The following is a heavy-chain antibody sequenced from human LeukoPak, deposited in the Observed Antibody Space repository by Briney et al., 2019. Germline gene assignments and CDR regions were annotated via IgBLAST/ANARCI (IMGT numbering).Heavy chain of an antibody. CDR3: ARDFLTGYYHDAFDI. CDR1: GYTFTSYA. Sequence: GASVKVSCKASGYTFTSYAMNWVRQAPGQGLEWMGWINTNIGNPTYAQGFTGRFVFSLDTSVSTAYLQISSLKAEDTAVYYCARDFLTGYYHDAFDIWGQGTMVTVSS. D-gene: IGHD3-9*01. CDR2: INTNIGNP. J-gene: IGHJ3*02. V-gene: IGHV7-4-1*02.